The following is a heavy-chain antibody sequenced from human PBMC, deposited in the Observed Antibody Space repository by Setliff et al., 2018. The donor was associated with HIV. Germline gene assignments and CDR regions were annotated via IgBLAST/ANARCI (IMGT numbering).Heavy chain of an antibody. J-gene: IGHJ3*01. V-gene: IGHV4-39*02. D-gene: IGHD4-17*01. CDR3: ARVQMAYAAFDV. CDR2: IFYSGSI. Sequence: PSETLSLTCTVSGDSMISRPYYWGWIRQSPGKGLEWIGNIFYSGSIHSNPSLKSRINLSIDTSKNQFSLKLTSVTAADTAVYYCARVQMAYAAFDVWGQGTMVTVS. CDR1: GDSMISRPYY.